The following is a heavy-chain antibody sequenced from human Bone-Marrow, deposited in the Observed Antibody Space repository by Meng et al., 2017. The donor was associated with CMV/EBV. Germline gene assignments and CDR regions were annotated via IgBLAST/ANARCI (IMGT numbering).Heavy chain of an antibody. CDR3: ARGGGYSYGHNWFDP. D-gene: IGHD5-18*01. CDR1: GGTFSSYA. J-gene: IGHJ5*02. CDR2: IIPILGIA. V-gene: IGHV1-69*10. Sequence: SVKVSCKASGGTFSSYAISWVRQAPGQGLEWMGGIIPILGIANYAQKFQGRVTITADKSTRTAYMELSSLRSEDTAVYYCARGGGYSYGHNWFDPWGQGTLVTVSS.